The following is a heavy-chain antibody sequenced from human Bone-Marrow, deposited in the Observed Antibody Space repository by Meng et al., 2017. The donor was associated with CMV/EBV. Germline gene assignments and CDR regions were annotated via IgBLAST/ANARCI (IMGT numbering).Heavy chain of an antibody. J-gene: IGHJ6*02. Sequence: SETLSLTCTVSGGSISSYYWSWIRQPPGKGLEWIGHISYSGSTNYNPSLKSRVTISVGTSKNQFSLKLSSVTPEDTAVYYCARDRVVVPAAERYYYYYGMDVWGQGTTVTVSS. CDR3: ARDRVVVPAAERYYYYYGMDV. D-gene: IGHD2-2*01. V-gene: IGHV4-59*12. CDR1: GGSISSYY. CDR2: ISYSGST.